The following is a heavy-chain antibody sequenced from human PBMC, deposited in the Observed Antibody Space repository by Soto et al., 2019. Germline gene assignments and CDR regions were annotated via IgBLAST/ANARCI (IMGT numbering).Heavy chain of an antibody. Sequence: GGSLRLSCAASGFTFSGSAMHWVRQASGKGLEWVGRIRSKANSYATAYAASVKGRFTISRDDSKNTEYLQMNSLKTEDMAVFYCTTRVYYDSSGYYFDRDYWGQGTLVTVSS. CDR3: TTRVYYDSSGYYFDRDY. D-gene: IGHD3-22*01. J-gene: IGHJ4*02. V-gene: IGHV3-73*01. CDR1: GFTFSGSA. CDR2: IRSKANSYAT.